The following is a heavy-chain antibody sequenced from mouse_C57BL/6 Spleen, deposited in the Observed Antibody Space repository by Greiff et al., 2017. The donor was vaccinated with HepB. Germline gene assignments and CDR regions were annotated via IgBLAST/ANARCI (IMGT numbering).Heavy chain of an antibody. J-gene: IGHJ1*03. CDR2: IYPGDGDT. V-gene: IGHV1-82*01. D-gene: IGHD2-4*01. Sequence: VQLQQSGPELVKPGASVKLSCKASGYAFSSSWMNWVKQRPGKGLEWIGRIYPGDGDTNYNGKFKGKATLSADKSSSTAYMQLSSLTSEDSAVYCCAKTYYDYGGYFDVWGTGTTVTVSS. CDR1: GYAFSSSW. CDR3: AKTYYDYGGYFDV.